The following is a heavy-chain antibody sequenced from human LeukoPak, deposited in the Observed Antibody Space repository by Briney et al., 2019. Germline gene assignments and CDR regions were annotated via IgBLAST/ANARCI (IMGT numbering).Heavy chain of an antibody. D-gene: IGHD3-10*01. Sequence: GGSLRLSCAASGFTFSNYNFYWVRQAPGKGLEWVSSISSTSSYIYYADSMKGRFTISRDNAKNSLYLQMNSQRAEDTAVYYCARALWSGPVYYGMDVWGQGTTVTVSS. V-gene: IGHV3-21*01. CDR1: GFTFSNYN. J-gene: IGHJ6*02. CDR3: ARALWSGPVYYGMDV. CDR2: ISSTSSYI.